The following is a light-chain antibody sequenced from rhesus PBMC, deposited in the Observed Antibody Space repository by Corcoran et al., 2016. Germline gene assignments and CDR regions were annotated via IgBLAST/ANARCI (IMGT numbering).Light chain of an antibody. CDR3: MQALEFPLT. CDR2: EVS. V-gene: IGKV2-104*02. J-gene: IGKJ4*01. Sequence: DIVMTQTPLSLPVTPGEPASISCRSSQSLLDSEDGNTYLDWYLQKPGQSPQLLIYEVSNRASGVPDRFSCSGSYTDFTLKIIRVEAEDVGVYYCMQALEFPLTFGGGTKVEFK. CDR1: QSLLDSEDGNTY.